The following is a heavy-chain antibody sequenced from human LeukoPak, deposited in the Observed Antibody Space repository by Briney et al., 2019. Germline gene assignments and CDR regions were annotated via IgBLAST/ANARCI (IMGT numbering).Heavy chain of an antibody. J-gene: IGHJ2*01. D-gene: IGHD3-22*01. CDR3: ARDPYYYDTSGRVPYWYFDV. CDR2: INPSGGST. Sequence: ASVKVSCKAPGYTFTSYYMHWVRQAPGQGLEWMGIINPSGGSTSYAPKFQGRVTMTRDTSTSTVYMELSSLRSDDTAVYYCARDPYYYDTSGRVPYWYFDVWGRGTLVTVSS. V-gene: IGHV1-46*01. CDR1: GYTFTSYY.